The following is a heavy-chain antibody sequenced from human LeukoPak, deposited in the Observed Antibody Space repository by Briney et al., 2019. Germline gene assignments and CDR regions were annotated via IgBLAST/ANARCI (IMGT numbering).Heavy chain of an antibody. CDR1: GFTFSSYA. D-gene: IGHD1-26*01. Sequence: GGSLRLSCAASGFTFSSYAVHWVRQAPGKGLEYVSTVSSNGGSTYYGNSVKGRFTFSRDNSKNTVYLQMGSLRAEDMAVYYCARGGGATTGLDYWGQGTLVTVSS. CDR3: ARGGGATTGLDY. CDR2: VSSNGGST. J-gene: IGHJ4*02. V-gene: IGHV3-64*01.